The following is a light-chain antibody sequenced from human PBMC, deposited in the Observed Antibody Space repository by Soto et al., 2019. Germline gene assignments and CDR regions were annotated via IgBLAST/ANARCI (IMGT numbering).Light chain of an antibody. Sequence: EKVMTQSPATLSVSPGERATLSCRASQNVKTRLAWYHQKPGQAPRLLIFDAFTRATCLPARFSGSASGIDFTLTISSLQSEDSAVYYCQLYDELWLTFGGGTKVEIK. J-gene: IGKJ4*01. CDR1: QNVKTR. CDR2: DAF. V-gene: IGKV3-15*01. CDR3: QLYDELWLT.